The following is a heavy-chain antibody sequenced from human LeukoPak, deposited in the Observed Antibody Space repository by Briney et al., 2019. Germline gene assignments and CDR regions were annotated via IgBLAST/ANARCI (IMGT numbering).Heavy chain of an antibody. D-gene: IGHD2-2*01. CDR3: ARGRGAGYCSSTSCYDGWFDP. V-gene: IGHV4-30-2*01. CDR1: GGSISSGGDS. J-gene: IGHJ5*02. Sequence: SETLSLTCAVSGGSISSGGDSWSWIRQPPGKGLEWIGYIYHSGSTYYNPSLKSRVTISVDRSKNQFPLKLSSVTAADTAVYYCARGRGAGYCSSTSCYDGWFDPWGQGTLVTVSS. CDR2: IYHSGST.